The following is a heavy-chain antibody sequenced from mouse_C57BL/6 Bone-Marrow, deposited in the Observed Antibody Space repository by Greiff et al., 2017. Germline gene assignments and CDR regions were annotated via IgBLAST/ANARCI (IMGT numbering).Heavy chain of an antibody. Sequence: QVQLKQPGAELVKPGASVKLSCKASGYTFTSYWMHWVKQRPGQGLEWIGMIHPNSGSTNYNEKFKSKDTLTVDKSSSTAYMQLSSLPSEDSAVYYGARSKRRMEPFAYWGQGGLVTVSA. CDR3: ARSKRRMEPFAY. CDR1: GYTFTSYW. CDR2: IHPNSGST. J-gene: IGHJ3*01. V-gene: IGHV1-64*01. D-gene: IGHD2-3*01.